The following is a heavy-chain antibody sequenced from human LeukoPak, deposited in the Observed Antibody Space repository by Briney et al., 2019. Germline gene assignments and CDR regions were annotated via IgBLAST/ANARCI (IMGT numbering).Heavy chain of an antibody. CDR2: IGTAGDT. CDR1: GFTFSSFD. CDR3: ARDLNYYGMDV. Sequence: GGSLRLSCAASGFTFSSFDMHWVRQATGKGLEWVSAIGTAGDTYYPGSVKGRFTISRENAKNSLYLQMNSLRAGDTAVYYCARDLNYYGMDVWGQGTTVTVSS. V-gene: IGHV3-13*01. J-gene: IGHJ6*02.